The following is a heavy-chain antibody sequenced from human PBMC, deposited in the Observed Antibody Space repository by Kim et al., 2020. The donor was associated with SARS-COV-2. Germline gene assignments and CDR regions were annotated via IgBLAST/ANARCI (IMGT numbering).Heavy chain of an antibody. CDR3: ARDRDATGSIYDF. V-gene: IGHV3-30*04. J-gene: IGHJ4*02. CDR1: EFSFSSYP. CDR2: ISFDGSKE. Sequence: GGSLRLSCAASEFSFSSYPMHWVRQTPGKGLEWVALISFDGSKEYYADSVKGRFTISRDNSKNTLYLQMSSLRGEDTAIYYCARDRDATGSIYDFWGQGT. D-gene: IGHD3-3*01.